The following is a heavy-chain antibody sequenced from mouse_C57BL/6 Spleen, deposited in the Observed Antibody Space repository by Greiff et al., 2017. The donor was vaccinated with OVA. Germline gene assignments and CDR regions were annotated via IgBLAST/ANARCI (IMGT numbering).Heavy chain of an antibody. CDR3: AAYYGSSYVSAY. CDR2: IYPGSGST. Sequence: QVQLQQPGAELVKPGASVKMSCKASGYTFTSYWITWVKQRPGQGLEWIGDIYPGSGSTNYNEKFKSKATLTVDTSSSTAYMQLSSLTSEDSAVYYWAAYYGSSYVSAYWGQGTLVTVSA. J-gene: IGHJ3*01. V-gene: IGHV1-55*01. D-gene: IGHD1-1*01. CDR1: GYTFTSYW.